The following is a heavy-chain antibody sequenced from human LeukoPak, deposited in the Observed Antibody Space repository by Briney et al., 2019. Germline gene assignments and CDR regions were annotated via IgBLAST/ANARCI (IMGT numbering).Heavy chain of an antibody. J-gene: IGHJ4*02. CDR2: IKQDGSER. CDR1: GFSISDYW. D-gene: IGHD6-13*01. Sequence: PGGSLRLSCAASGFSISDYWMGWVRQAPGKGLEWVANIKQDGSERNYVDSVKGRFTISRDDAKNSLYLQVNSLRAEDTAVYYCARAGVEAAGRYYYDYWGQGTLVTVSS. V-gene: IGHV3-7*05. CDR3: ARAGVEAAGRYYYDY.